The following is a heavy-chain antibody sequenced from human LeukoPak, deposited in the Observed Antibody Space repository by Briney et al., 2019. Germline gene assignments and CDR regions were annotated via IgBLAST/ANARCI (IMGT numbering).Heavy chain of an antibody. CDR3: TTDLDNWNYIFVY. D-gene: IGHD1-7*01. J-gene: IGHJ4*02. CDR2: IKSKTDGGTT. CDR1: GFTVSSNY. V-gene: IGHV3-15*01. Sequence: PGGSLRLSCAASGFTVSSNYMSWVCQAPGKGLEWVGRIKSKTDGGTTDYAAPVKGRFTISRDDSKNTLYLQMNSLKTEDTAVYYCTTDLDNWNYIFVYWGQGTLVTVSS.